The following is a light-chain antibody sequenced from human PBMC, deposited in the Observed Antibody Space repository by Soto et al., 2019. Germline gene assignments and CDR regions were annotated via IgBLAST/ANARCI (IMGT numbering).Light chain of an antibody. Sequence: QSVLTQPRSVSGSPGQSITISRSGTIRDIGGYNFISWYQQHPGAAPKIIIYDVSKRPSGVPDRFSGSTSGNTASLTISGLQAEDDAFYYCCSYAGSNTLAFGGGTKLTVL. CDR1: IRDIGGYNF. CDR3: CSYAGSNTLA. CDR2: DVS. J-gene: IGLJ2*01. V-gene: IGLV2-11*01.